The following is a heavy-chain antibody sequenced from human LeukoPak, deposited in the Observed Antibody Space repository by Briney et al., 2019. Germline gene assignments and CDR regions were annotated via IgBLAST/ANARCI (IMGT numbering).Heavy chain of an antibody. CDR1: GYTFTGYY. CDR3: ARVGSGSYLTDY. D-gene: IGHD1-26*01. J-gene: IGHJ4*02. V-gene: IGHV1-2*02. Sequence: ASVKVSCKASGYTFTGYYMHWVRQAPGQGLKWMGWINPNSGGTNYAQKFQGRVTMTRDTSISTAYMELGRLRSDDTAVYYCARVGSGSYLTDYWGQGTLVTVSS. CDR2: INPNSGGT.